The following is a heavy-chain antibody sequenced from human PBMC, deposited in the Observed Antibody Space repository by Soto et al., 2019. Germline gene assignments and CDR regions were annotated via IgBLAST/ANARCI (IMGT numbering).Heavy chain of an antibody. J-gene: IGHJ6*02. Sequence: QVQLVQSGAEVKKPGASVKVSCKASEHTSSIYDINWVRQATGQGLKWMGWMNPHSGNTVYAQKFQGRVTMTRYRAINTVYMELSSLRSEDTAVYYCARGNSGYGQRFGMDVWGQGTTVTVSS. CDR1: EHTSSIYD. CDR3: ARGNSGYGQRFGMDV. CDR2: MNPHSGNT. D-gene: IGHD5-12*01. V-gene: IGHV1-8*01.